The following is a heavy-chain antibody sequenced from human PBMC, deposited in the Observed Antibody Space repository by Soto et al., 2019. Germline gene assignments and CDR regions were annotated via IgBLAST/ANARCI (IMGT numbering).Heavy chain of an antibody. Sequence: GGSLRLSCAASGFTFSSYGMHWVRQAPGKGLEWVAVIWYDGSNKYYADSVKGRFTISRDNSKNTLYLQMNSLRAEDTAVYYCASGTVTGAFDIWGQGTMVTVSS. D-gene: IGHD4-17*01. CDR2: IWYDGSNK. V-gene: IGHV3-33*01. CDR1: GFTFSSYG. CDR3: ASGTVTGAFDI. J-gene: IGHJ3*02.